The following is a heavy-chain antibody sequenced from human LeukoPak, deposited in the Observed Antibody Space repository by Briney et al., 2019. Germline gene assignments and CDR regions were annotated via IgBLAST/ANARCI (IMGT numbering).Heavy chain of an antibody. Sequence: SETLSLTCAVYGGSFSGYYWSWIRQPPGKGLEWIGEINHSGSTNYNPSLKSRVTISVDTSKNQFSLKLSSVTAADTAVYYCARKGIAAAGTFGRRYYYYYGMDVWGQGTLVTVSS. J-gene: IGHJ6*02. CDR1: GGSFSGYY. V-gene: IGHV4-34*01. CDR3: ARKGIAAAGTFGRRYYYYYGMDV. D-gene: IGHD6-13*01. CDR2: INHSGST.